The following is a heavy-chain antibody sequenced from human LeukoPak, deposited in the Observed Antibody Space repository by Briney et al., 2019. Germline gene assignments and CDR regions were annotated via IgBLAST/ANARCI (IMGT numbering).Heavy chain of an antibody. Sequence: SETLSLTCAVYGGSFSGYYWSWIRQPPGKGLEWIGEINQSGSTNYNPSLKSRVTISVDTSKNQFSLKLSSVTAADTAVYYCARGPVTLPYYYYGMDVWGQGTTVTVSS. CDR1: GGSFSGYY. V-gene: IGHV4-34*01. J-gene: IGHJ6*02. CDR2: INQSGST. D-gene: IGHD2-21*02. CDR3: ARGPVTLPYYYYGMDV.